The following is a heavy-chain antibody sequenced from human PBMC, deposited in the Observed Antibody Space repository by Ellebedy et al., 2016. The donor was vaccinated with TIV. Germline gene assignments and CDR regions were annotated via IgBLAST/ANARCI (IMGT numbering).Heavy chain of an antibody. CDR3: TREHWSSLPS. Sequence: GESLKISCAASGLSFSPQWMSWVRQAPGKGLVWVSGITGNGRGTNYADSVRGRFVISRDNAKNILYLQMNSLGADDTAVYYCTREHWSSLPSWGQGTLVTVSS. V-gene: IGHV3-74*01. J-gene: IGHJ5*02. CDR1: GLSFSPQW. CDR2: ITGNGRGT. D-gene: IGHD3-3*01.